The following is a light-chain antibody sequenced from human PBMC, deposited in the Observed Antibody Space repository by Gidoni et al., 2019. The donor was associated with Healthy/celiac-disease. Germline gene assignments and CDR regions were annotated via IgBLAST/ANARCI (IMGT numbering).Light chain of an antibody. CDR2: LGS. J-gene: IGKJ4*01. V-gene: IGKV2-28*01. Sequence: VMTQYPLSLPVTPGEPASISCRSSQSLLHSNGYNYLDWYLQKPGQSPQLLIYLGSNRASGVPDRFSGSGSGTDFTLKISRVEAEDVGVYYCMQALQTELTFGGGTKVEIK. CDR1: QSLLHSNGYNY. CDR3: MQALQTELT.